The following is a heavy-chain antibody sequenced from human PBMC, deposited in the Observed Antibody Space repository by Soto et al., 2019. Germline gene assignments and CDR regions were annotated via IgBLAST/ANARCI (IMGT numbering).Heavy chain of an antibody. CDR3: ARDAPYDDFWSGVMELYYYGMDV. J-gene: IGHJ6*02. D-gene: IGHD3-3*01. CDR2: ITAHNGNT. V-gene: IGHV1-18*01. Sequence: GASVKVSCKASGYTFSNYAISWVRQAPGQGLEWMGWITAHNGNTKYAQKFQARVTMTTDTSTSTASMELRSLTSDDTAVYHCARDAPYDDFWSGVMELYYYGMDVWGQGTTVTVSS. CDR1: GYTFSNYA.